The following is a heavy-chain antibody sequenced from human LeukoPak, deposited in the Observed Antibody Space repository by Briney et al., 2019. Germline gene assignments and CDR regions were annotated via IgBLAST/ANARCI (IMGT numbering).Heavy chain of an antibody. V-gene: IGHV4-4*02. CDR2: IYHNGIS. J-gene: IGHJ3*01. D-gene: IGHD3-3*01. CDR1: NDISSTNW. CDR3: ARLRFLES. Sequence: SETLSLTCAVSNDISSTNWWSWVRQPPGKGLEWIGEIYHNGISNYNPSLKSRVTISVDTSKNQFSLKLSSVTAADTAVYYCARLRFLESWGQGTMVTVSS.